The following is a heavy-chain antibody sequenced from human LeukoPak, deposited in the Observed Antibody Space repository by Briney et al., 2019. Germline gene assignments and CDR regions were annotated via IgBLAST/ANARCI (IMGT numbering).Heavy chain of an antibody. V-gene: IGHV3-30*04. CDR3: ARGPYSVSYLVAIDI. D-gene: IGHD1-26*01. Sequence: GGSLRLSCAASGFTFSSYAMHWVRQAPGKGLEWVAVISYDGSTKYYADSVKGRFTISRDNSKNTLYLQMNSLRAEDTAVYYCARGPYSVSYLVAIDIWGQGTMVTVSS. CDR2: ISYDGSTK. CDR1: GFTFSSYA. J-gene: IGHJ3*02.